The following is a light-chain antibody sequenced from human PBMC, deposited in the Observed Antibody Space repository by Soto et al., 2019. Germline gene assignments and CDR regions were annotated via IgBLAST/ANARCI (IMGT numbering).Light chain of an antibody. V-gene: IGLV4-69*01. CDR2: LNSDGSH. CDR3: QTWATGIRV. Sequence: QSVLTQSPSASASLGASVKLTCTLSSGHSSYTIAWHQQQPEKGPRYLMNLNSDGSHSKGDGIPDRFSGSSSGAERYLTISSLQSEDEADYYCQTWATGIRVFGAGTKVTVL. J-gene: IGLJ1*01. CDR1: SGHSSYT.